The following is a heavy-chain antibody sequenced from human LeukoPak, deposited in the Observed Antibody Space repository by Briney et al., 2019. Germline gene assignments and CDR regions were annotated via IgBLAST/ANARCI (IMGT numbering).Heavy chain of an antibody. Sequence: PGGSLRLSCAASGFTFSSYSMNWVRQAPGKGLEWVSSISSSSSYIYYADSVKGRFTISRDNAKNSLYLQVNSLRAEDTAVYYCARDLGAAAGFFDYWGQGTLVTVSS. D-gene: IGHD6-13*01. J-gene: IGHJ4*02. V-gene: IGHV3-21*01. CDR2: ISSSSSYI. CDR3: ARDLGAAAGFFDY. CDR1: GFTFSSYS.